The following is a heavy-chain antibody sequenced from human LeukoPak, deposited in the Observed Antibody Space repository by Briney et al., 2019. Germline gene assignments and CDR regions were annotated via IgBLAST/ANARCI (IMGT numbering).Heavy chain of an antibody. CDR3: AKDGWCIAVVVAVPN. Sequence: GGSLRLSCAASGFTFSSHAMSWVRQAPGKWLEWVSAISGSGGSTYYADSVKGRFTISRDNSKNTLYLQMNSLRAEDTAVYYCAKDGWCIAVVVAVPNWGQGTLVTVSS. CDR2: ISGSGGST. CDR1: GFTFSSHA. D-gene: IGHD2-15*01. V-gene: IGHV3-23*01. J-gene: IGHJ4*02.